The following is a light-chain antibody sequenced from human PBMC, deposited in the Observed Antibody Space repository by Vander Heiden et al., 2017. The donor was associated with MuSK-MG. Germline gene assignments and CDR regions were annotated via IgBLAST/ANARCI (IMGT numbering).Light chain of an antibody. V-gene: IGLV3-21*02. CDR1: NIGSKS. J-gene: IGLJ2*01. Sequence: SSVLTQQPSVSLAPGQPARLTCGGNNIGSKSVHWYQQKPGQAPVLVVYDDSDRPSGIPERFSGSNYGNTATMTISRVEAGDEADYYCQVWDSSSDRVVFGGGTKLTVL. CDR2: DDS. CDR3: QVWDSSSDRVV.